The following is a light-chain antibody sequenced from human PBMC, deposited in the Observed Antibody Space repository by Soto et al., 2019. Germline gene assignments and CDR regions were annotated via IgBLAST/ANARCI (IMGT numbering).Light chain of an antibody. Sequence: DIQMTQSPSTLSASVGDRVTITCRASQSISTWLAWYQMKPGKAPKLLIYDGFGLKSGVPSRFSGSGSGTEFTLTISDLQSEDFVIYFCQQFNHLPPFTFGQGTKLDSK. CDR3: QQFNHLPPFT. V-gene: IGKV1-5*01. J-gene: IGKJ2*01. CDR2: DGF. CDR1: QSISTW.